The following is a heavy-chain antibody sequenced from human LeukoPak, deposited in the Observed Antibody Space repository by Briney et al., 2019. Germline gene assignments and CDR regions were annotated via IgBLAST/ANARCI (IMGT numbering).Heavy chain of an antibody. CDR1: GVSISNYY. Sequence: SETLSLTCTVSGVSISNYYWSWIRQPPGKGLEWIGYIYYSGSTNYNPSLKSRVTISVDTSKNQFSLKLSSVTAADTAVYYCARRTRLPPSYYYYGMDVWGQGTTVTVSS. J-gene: IGHJ6*02. V-gene: IGHV4-59*08. CDR2: IYYSGST. CDR3: ARRTRLPPSYYYYGMDV.